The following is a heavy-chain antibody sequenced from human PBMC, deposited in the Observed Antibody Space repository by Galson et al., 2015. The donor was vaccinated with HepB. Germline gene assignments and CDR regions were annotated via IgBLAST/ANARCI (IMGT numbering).Heavy chain of an antibody. Sequence: SEPLSLTCTVSGGSISSSSYYWGWIRQPPGKGLEWIGSIYYSGSTYYNPSLKSRVTISVDTSKNQFSLKLSSVTAADTAVYYCARRPEGMVIAPFDYWGQGTLVTVSS. CDR1: GGSISSSSYY. CDR2: IYYSGST. J-gene: IGHJ4*02. CDR3: ARRPEGMVIAPFDY. V-gene: IGHV4-39*01. D-gene: IGHD3-3*01.